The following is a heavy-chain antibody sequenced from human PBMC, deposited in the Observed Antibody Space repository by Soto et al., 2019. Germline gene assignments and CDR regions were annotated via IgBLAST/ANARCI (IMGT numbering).Heavy chain of an antibody. J-gene: IGHJ3*02. CDR2: IIPIFGTA. CDR3: ASITGPTPSAFAI. CDR1: GGTFSSYA. V-gene: IGHV1-69*14. D-gene: IGHD1-20*01. Sequence: QVQLVQSGAEVKKPGSSVKVSCKASGGTFSSYAISWVRQAPGQGLEWMGGIIPIFGTATYAQKFQGRVTSDADKSTSTAYVELGTLRSQDPAVYYWASITGPTPSAFAIWGHGTMVTV.